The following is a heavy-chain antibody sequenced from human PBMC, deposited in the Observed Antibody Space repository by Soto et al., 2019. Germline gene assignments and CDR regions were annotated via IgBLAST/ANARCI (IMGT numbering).Heavy chain of an antibody. CDR2: ISAYNSNT. J-gene: IGHJ6*01. D-gene: IGHD2-15*01. CDR1: GYTFTRYG. V-gene: IGHV1-18*01. Sequence: QVQLVQAGAEVKKPGASVKVSCKASGYTFTRYGISWVRQAPGQGLEWMGWISAYNSNTKYAQKFQGRVTMTTDTSTSTAYMELRSLTSDDTALYYCAREGFCSSGSCALYSHEYFGMDVW. CDR3: AREGFCSSGSCALYSHEYFGMDV.